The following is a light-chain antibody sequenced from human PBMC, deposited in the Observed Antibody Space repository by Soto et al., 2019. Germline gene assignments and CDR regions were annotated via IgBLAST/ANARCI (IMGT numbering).Light chain of an antibody. CDR3: QQYENWPRT. V-gene: IGKV3-15*01. J-gene: IGKJ1*01. Sequence: EIVMTQSPATLSVSTGERATLSCRASQSVGSNLAWYRQKPGQAPRLLIYGASTRATGIPARFSGSGSGTEFTLTISSLQSEDFAVYYCQQYENWPRTFGQGTKVDIK. CDR1: QSVGSN. CDR2: GAS.